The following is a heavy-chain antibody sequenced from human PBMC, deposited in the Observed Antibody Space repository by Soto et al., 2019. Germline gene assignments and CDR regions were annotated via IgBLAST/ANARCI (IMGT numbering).Heavy chain of an antibody. CDR2: IHYSGST. Sequence: LSLTYTVSDGNIIGHYWSWLSQPPGKGLDWIGYIHYSGSTNYNPSLKSRVTISVDTSKNQFSLKLSSVTAADTAVYFCERVTWDEEQQQPSGGYYFDFCGQGTLVT. CDR1: DGNIIGHY. D-gene: IGHD6-13*01. CDR3: ERVTWDEEQQQPSGGYYFDF. J-gene: IGHJ4*02. V-gene: IGHV4-59*11.